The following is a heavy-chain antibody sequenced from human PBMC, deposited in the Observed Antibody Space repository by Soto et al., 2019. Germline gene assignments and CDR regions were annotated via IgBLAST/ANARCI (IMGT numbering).Heavy chain of an antibody. CDR3: ARLGTVAGRYGMDV. V-gene: IGHV4-39*01. Sequence: SXTLSLTCTVSGGSMSSSSYYWCWIRQPAGKGLEWIGSIYYSGSTYYNPSLKSRVTISVDTSKNQFSLKLSSVTAADTAVYYCARLGTVAGRYGMDVWGQGTTVTSP. CDR2: IYYSGST. D-gene: IGHD6-19*01. CDR1: GGSMSSSSYY. J-gene: IGHJ6*02.